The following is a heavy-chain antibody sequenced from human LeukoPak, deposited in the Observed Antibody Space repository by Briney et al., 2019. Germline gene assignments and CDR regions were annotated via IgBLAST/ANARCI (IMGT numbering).Heavy chain of an antibody. CDR1: GASVSSSGYY. D-gene: IGHD3-10*01. CDR2: VYYSGST. J-gene: IGHJ4*02. Sequence: SETLSLTCTVSGASVSSSGYYWAWIRQPPGKGLEWIGYVYYSGSTNYNPSLKSRVTLSVDKSKNQFSLNLSSVTAADTAVYYCARDLLWSAGVDIWGQGILVTVSS. V-gene: IGHV4-61*08. CDR3: ARDLLWSAGVDI.